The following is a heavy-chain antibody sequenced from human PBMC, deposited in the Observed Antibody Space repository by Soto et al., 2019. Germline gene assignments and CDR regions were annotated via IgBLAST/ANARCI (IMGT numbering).Heavy chain of an antibody. CDR1: GGSISSGDYY. CDR2: IYYSGST. V-gene: IGHV4-30-4*01. CDR3: ARSRKTYDSSGSPFDY. Sequence: PSETLSLTCTVSGGSISSGDYYWRWIRQPPGKGLEWIGYIYYSGSTYYNPSLKSRVTISVDTSKNQFSLKLSSVTAADTAVYYCARSRKTYDSSGSPFDYWGQGTLVTVSS. D-gene: IGHD3-22*01. J-gene: IGHJ4*02.